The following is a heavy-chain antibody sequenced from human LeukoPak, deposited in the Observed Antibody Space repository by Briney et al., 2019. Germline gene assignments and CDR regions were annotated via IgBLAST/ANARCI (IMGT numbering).Heavy chain of an antibody. V-gene: IGHV3-23*01. D-gene: IGHD3-22*01. CDR3: AKYDSSSYNYINFDY. CDR1: GGTLSSYA. Sequence: SCKASGGTLSSYAMNWVRQAPGKGLEWVSAISGSGGNTYYADSVKGRFTISRDNSKNTLYLQMNSLGAEDTALYYCAKYDSSSYNYINFDYWGQGTLVTVSS. J-gene: IGHJ4*02. CDR2: ISGSGGNT.